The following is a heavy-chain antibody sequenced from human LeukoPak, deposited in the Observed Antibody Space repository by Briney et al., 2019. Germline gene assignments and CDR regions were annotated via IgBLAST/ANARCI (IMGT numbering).Heavy chain of an antibody. CDR1: GFTFSSYS. Sequence: GGSLRLSCAASGFTFSSYSMNWVRQAPGKGLEWVSSISSSSSYIYYADSVKGRFTISRDNAKNSLYLQMSSLRAEDTAVYYCARDQSGTGQDWFDPWGQGTLVTVSS. J-gene: IGHJ5*02. D-gene: IGHD1-1*01. CDR2: ISSSSSYI. CDR3: ARDQSGTGQDWFDP. V-gene: IGHV3-21*01.